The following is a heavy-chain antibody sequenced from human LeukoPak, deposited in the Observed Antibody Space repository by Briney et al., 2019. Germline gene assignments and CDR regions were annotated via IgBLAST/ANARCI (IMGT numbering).Heavy chain of an antibody. CDR1: GGSISSGSYY. D-gene: IGHD6-25*01. Sequence: SETLSLTCTVSGGSISSGSYYWGWIRQPPGQGLEWIGSIYYSGSTYYNPSLKSRVTISVDTSKNQFSLKLSSVTAADTAVYYCANSQAGWFDPWGQGTLVTVSS. CDR3: ANSQAGWFDP. CDR2: IYYSGST. J-gene: IGHJ5*02. V-gene: IGHV4-39*01.